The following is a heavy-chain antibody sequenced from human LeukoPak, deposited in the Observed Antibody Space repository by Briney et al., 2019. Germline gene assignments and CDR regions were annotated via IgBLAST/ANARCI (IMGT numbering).Heavy chain of an antibody. CDR2: FDPEDGET. D-gene: IGHD3-3*01. J-gene: IGHJ1*01. Sequence: ASVKVSCKVSGYTLTELSMHWVRQAPGKGLEWMGGFDPEDGETIYAQKFQGRVTMTEDTSTDTAYMELSSLRSEDTAVYYCATEKGNLRLLEWLLFSWGQGTLVTVSS. CDR1: GYTLTELS. CDR3: ATEKGNLRLLEWLLFS. V-gene: IGHV1-24*01.